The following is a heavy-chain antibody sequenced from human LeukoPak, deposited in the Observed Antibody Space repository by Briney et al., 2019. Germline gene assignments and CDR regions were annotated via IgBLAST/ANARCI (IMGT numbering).Heavy chain of an antibody. CDR1: GFTFSSYA. Sequence: GGSLRLSCAASGFTFSSYAMSWVRQAPGKGLEWVSAISGSGDSTYYADSVKGRFTISRDNSKNTLYLQMNSLRAEDTAVYYCAKDELLWFGELFQNWFDPWGQGTLVTVSS. D-gene: IGHD3-10*01. CDR3: AKDELLWFGELFQNWFDP. CDR2: ISGSGDST. J-gene: IGHJ5*02. V-gene: IGHV3-23*01.